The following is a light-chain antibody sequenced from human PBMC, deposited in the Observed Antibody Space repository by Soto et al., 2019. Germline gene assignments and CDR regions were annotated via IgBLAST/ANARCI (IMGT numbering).Light chain of an antibody. V-gene: IGKV3-20*01. CDR2: DAS. CDR3: QQRGGSPPTWT. CDR1: QGITNRS. J-gene: IGKJ1*01. Sequence: EIVLTQSPGTLSLSPGERATLSCRASQGITNRSLAWYQQKPGQAPRLLIYDASNRATGIPDRFTGSGSGTDFTLTISRLEPEDFAVYYCQQRGGSPPTWTFGQGTKVDIK.